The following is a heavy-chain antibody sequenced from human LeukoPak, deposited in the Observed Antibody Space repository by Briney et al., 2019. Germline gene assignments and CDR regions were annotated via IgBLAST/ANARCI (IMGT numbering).Heavy chain of an antibody. J-gene: IGHJ4*02. V-gene: IGHV4-59*10. CDR2: IYTSGST. D-gene: IGHD3-22*01. Sequence: SETLSLTCAVYGGSFSGYYWSWIRQPAGKGLEWIGRIYTSGSTNYNPSLKSRVTMSVDTSKNQFSLKLSSVTAADTAVYYCARYGISGYYYVFDYWGQGTLVTVSS. CDR1: GGSFSGYY. CDR3: ARYGISGYYYVFDY.